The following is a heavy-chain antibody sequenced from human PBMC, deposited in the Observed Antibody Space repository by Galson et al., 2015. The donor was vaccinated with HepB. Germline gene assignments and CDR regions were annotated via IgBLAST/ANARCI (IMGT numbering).Heavy chain of an antibody. J-gene: IGHJ5*02. V-gene: IGHV3-74*01. Sequence: SLRLSCAGSGFTSSDYWMHWVRQAPGKGLEWVSRINADGSRRNYADSVKGRFSISRDNARNTLYLQMRSLRPEDTAVYYCARDLVSWGQGTLVTVSS. CDR1: GFTSSDYW. CDR2: INADGSRR. CDR3: ARDLVS.